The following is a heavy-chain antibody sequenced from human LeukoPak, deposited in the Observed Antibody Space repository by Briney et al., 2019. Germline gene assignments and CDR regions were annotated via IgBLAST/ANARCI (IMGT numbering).Heavy chain of an antibody. J-gene: IGHJ4*02. CDR1: GFIFTTYG. V-gene: IGHV3-33*08. D-gene: IGHD1-7*01. Sequence: GTSLRLSCAASGFIFTTYGFHWVRQAPGKGLEWVAVIWSDGSHKFYTDSVKGRFTISRDNSENTLYLQMSSLRVEDTAVYYCTRGPTTYYDYWGQGTLVTVSS. CDR2: IWSDGSHK. CDR3: TRGPTTYYDY.